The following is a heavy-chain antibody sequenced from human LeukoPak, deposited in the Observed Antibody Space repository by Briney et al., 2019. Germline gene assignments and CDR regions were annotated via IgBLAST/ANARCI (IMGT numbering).Heavy chain of an antibody. V-gene: IGHV3-74*01. CDR1: GFAFSSYW. CDR3: ARTRVVVVAATPTHYYYGMDV. J-gene: IGHJ6*02. Sequence: GGSLRLSCAASGFAFSSYWVHWVRQAPGKGLVWVSPINSDGSSTSYADSVKGRFTISRDNAKNTLSLQMNSLRAEVTAVYYCARTRVVVVAATPTHYYYGMDVWGQGTTVTVSS. D-gene: IGHD2-15*01. CDR2: INSDGSST.